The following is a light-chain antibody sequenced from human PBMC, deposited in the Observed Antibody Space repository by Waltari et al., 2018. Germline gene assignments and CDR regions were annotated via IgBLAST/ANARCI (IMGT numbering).Light chain of an antibody. CDR2: DVS. J-gene: IGLJ2*01. CDR1: ISYVGGYDY. Sequence: QSALTPPASVSESPGQSITISCTGTISYVGGYDYVPWYQQHPGKAPKLLIYDVSERPSGVSNRFSGSKSGNTASLTISGLQAEDEADYYCCSYALFSTLVFGGGTKVTVL. CDR3: CSYALFSTLV. V-gene: IGLV2-23*02.